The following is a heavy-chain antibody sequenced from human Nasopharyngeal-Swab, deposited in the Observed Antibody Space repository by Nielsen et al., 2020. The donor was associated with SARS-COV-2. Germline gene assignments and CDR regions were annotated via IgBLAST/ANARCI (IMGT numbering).Heavy chain of an antibody. CDR1: GFTFSSYG. J-gene: IGHJ2*01. V-gene: IGHV3-30*03. Sequence: GESLKISCAASGFTFSSYGMHWVRQAPGKGLEWVAVISYDGSNKYYADSVKGRFTISRDNSKNTLYLQMNSLRAEDTAVYYCARGYTSGAWYLDLWGRGTPVTVSS. CDR2: ISYDGSNK. CDR3: ARGYTSGAWYLDL. D-gene: IGHD5-18*01.